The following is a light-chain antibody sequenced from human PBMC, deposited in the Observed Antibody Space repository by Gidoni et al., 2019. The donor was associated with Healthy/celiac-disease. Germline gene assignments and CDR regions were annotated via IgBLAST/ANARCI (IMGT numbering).Light chain of an antibody. Sequence: DIQLTQSPSFLSASVGDRVTITCLASQGISSYLAWYQQKPGRAPKLLIYAASSLQGGVPSRFSGSGSGTEFTLTISSLQPEDFATYSCQQLSSSPLTFGPGTKVEIK. V-gene: IGKV1-9*01. CDR2: AAS. CDR1: QGISSY. CDR3: QQLSSSPLT. J-gene: IGKJ3*01.